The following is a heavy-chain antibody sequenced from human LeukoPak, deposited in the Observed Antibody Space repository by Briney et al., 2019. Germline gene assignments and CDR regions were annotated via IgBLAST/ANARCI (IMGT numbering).Heavy chain of an antibody. CDR2: IKQDGGEI. V-gene: IGHV3-7*01. Sequence: QAGGSLRLSCAASGFTFSSYWMNWVRQAPGKGLEWVANIKQDGGEIYYVGSVKGRFTISRDNAKNSLYLQMNSLRAEDTAVYFCARDGYHRAFDIWGQGTMVTVSS. CDR3: ARDGYHRAFDI. CDR1: GFTFSSYW. J-gene: IGHJ3*02. D-gene: IGHD5-18*01.